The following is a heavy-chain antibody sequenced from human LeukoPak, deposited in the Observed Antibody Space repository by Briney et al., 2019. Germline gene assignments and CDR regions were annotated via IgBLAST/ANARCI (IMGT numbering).Heavy chain of an antibody. J-gene: IGHJ5*02. CDR3: ARLYYDFWSGSVNWFDP. CDR2: IYHSGST. CDR1: GGSISSSNW. D-gene: IGHD3-3*01. Sequence: SETLSLTCAVSGGSISSSNWWSWVRQPPGKGLEWIGEIYHSGSTNYNPSLKSRVTISVDKSKNQFSLKLNSVTAADTAVYYCARLYYDFWSGSVNWFDPWGQGTLVTVSS. V-gene: IGHV4-4*02.